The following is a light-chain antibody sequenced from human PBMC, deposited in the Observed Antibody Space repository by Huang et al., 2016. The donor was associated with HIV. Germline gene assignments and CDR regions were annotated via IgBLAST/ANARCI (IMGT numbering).Light chain of an antibody. Sequence: DIQMTQSPSSLSASVGDRVTITCRASQGITNYLAWYQQKPGKVPKLLIYAASTFQSGVPSRFSGSGSGKDFTLTISSLQPEDVATYYCQKYHSAPFTFGPGTKVDIK. J-gene: IGKJ3*01. CDR3: QKYHSAPFT. V-gene: IGKV1-27*01. CDR1: QGITNY. CDR2: AAS.